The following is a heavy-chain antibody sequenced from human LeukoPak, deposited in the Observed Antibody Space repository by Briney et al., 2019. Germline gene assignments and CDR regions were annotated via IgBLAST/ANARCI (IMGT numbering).Heavy chain of an antibody. CDR2: IYYSGST. D-gene: IGHD2-2*01. Sequence: PSQTLSLTCTVSGGSISSGDYYWSWIRQPPGKGLEWIGYIYYSGSTYYNPSLKSRVTISVDTSKNQFSLKLSSVTAADTAVYYCARRDSSTSYWYFDLWGRGTLVTVSS. V-gene: IGHV4-30-4*01. J-gene: IGHJ2*01. CDR1: GGSISSGDYY. CDR3: ARRDSSTSYWYFDL.